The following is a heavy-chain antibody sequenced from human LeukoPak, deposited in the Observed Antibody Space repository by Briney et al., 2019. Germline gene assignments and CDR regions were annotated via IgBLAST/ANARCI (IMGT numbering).Heavy chain of an antibody. CDR1: GFTFSSYA. J-gene: IGHJ4*02. D-gene: IGHD4-17*01. CDR3: AGDQKWDGDYGEEFDY. V-gene: IGHV3-30-3*01. Sequence: PGRSLRLSCAASGFTFSSYAMHWVRQAPGKGLEWVAVISYDGSNKYYADSVKGRFTISRDNSKNTLYLQMNSLRAEDTAVYYCAGDQKWDGDYGEEFDYWGQGTLVTVSS. CDR2: ISYDGSNK.